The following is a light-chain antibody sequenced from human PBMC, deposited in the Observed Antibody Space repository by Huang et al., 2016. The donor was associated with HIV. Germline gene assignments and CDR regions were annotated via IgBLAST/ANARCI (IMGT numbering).Light chain of an antibody. CDR1: QSISSS. CDR2: AAS. Sequence: DIQMTQSPSSLSASVGDRVIITCRASQSISSSLNWYQQQPGKAPNLLIYAASSLQSGFPSRFSGSGSGTDFTLTIRSLQPEDFATYYCQQSYSNTFTFGAGTKVDVK. CDR3: QQSYSNTFT. V-gene: IGKV1-39*01. J-gene: IGKJ3*01.